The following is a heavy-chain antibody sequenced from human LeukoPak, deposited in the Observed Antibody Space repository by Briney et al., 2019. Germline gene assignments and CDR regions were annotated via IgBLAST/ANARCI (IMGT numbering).Heavy chain of an antibody. CDR3: ARDNWEAYFDY. CDR2: ISSSSSTI. Sequence: GGSLRLSCAASGFTFSSYSMNWVRQAPGKGLEWVSYISSSSSTIYYADSVKGRFTISRDNAKNSLYLQMNSLRAEDTAVYYCARDNWEAYFDYWGQGTLVTVSS. J-gene: IGHJ4*02. D-gene: IGHD7-27*01. V-gene: IGHV3-48*04. CDR1: GFTFSSYS.